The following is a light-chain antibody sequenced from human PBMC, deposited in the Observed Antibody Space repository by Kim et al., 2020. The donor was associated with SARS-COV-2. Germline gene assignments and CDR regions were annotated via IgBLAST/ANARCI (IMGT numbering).Light chain of an antibody. CDR1: QLVNSNY. V-gene: IGKV3-20*01. J-gene: IGKJ4*01. Sequence: EIVLTQSPATLSVSPGETATLSCRASQLVNSNYLAWYRQRRGQAPTLLIYGATRRATVVPDRFRGSGSGADITLTISGLEPEDFAVYYCQRNGRTRPRTLGGGTK. CDR3: QRNGRTRPRT. CDR2: GAT.